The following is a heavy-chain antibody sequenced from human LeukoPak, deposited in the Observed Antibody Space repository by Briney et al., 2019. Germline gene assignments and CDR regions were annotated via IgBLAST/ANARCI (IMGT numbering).Heavy chain of an antibody. J-gene: IGHJ4*02. V-gene: IGHV4-34*01. CDR3: ARRPYYYDSSGYHGDDY. D-gene: IGHD3-22*01. CDR1: GGSFSGYY. CDR2: INHSGNT. Sequence: PSETLSLTCAVYGGSFSGYYWSWIRQPPGKGLEWIGEINHSGNTNYNPSLKSRVTISVDTSKNQLSLKLSSVTAADTAVYYCARRPYYYDSSGYHGDDYWGQGTLVTVSS.